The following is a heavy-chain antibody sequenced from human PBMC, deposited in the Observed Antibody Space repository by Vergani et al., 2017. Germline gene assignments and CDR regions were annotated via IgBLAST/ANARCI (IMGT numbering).Heavy chain of an antibody. CDR2: ISYDGTQK. V-gene: IGHV3-30*03. Sequence: QVHLVESGGGVVQPGRSLILSCVVSGFTSSYYGMHWVRQAPGKGLEWVALISYDGTQKYYADSVKGRFTISRDNSKSTLYLQMNSLRTEDTAVYYCATKSXGTPGCQIGYFREWGQGTLVTVSS. J-gene: IGHJ1*01. CDR1: GFTSSYYG. CDR3: ATKSXGTPGCQIGYFRE. D-gene: IGHD1-1*01.